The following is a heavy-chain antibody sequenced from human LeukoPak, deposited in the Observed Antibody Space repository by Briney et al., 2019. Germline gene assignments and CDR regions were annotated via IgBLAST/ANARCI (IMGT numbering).Heavy chain of an antibody. V-gene: IGHV3-23*01. Sequence: GGSLRLSCAASGFTFSSYAMSWVRQAPWKGLEWVSAISGSGGSTYYADSVKGRFTISRDNSKNTLYLQMNSLRAEDTAVYYCAKDPIYSKVADHWYFDLWGRGTLVTVSS. J-gene: IGHJ2*01. CDR1: GFTFSSYA. CDR3: AKDPIYSKVADHWYFDL. CDR2: ISGSGGST. D-gene: IGHD4-11*01.